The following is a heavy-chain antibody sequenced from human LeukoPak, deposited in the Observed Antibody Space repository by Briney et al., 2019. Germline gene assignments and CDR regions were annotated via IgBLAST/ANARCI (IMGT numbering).Heavy chain of an antibody. CDR2: ISGSGGST. D-gene: IGHD2-15*01. CDR1: GFTFSAYA. J-gene: IGHJ4*02. V-gene: IGHV3-23*01. CDR3: AKEGRYCSGGSCQYYFDY. Sequence: GGSLRLSCEASGFTFSAYAMTWVRQAPGKGLEWVSAISGSGGSTYYADSVRGRFTISRDNSKNTLYLQMNSLRAEDTAVYYCAKEGRYCSGGSCQYYFDYWGQGTLVTVSS.